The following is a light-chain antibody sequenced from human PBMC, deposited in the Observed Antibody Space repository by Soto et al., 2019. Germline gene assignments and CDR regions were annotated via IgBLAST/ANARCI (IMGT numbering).Light chain of an antibody. CDR1: SSDVGGYNY. CDR3: CSYAGSYRYV. Sequence: QSALTQPRSVSGSPGQSVTISCTGTSSDVGGYNYVSWYQQHPGKAPKLMIYDVSKRPSGVPDRFSGSKSGNTASLTISGLRAEDEADYYCCSYAGSYRYVFGTGTKLTVL. V-gene: IGLV2-11*01. J-gene: IGLJ1*01. CDR2: DVS.